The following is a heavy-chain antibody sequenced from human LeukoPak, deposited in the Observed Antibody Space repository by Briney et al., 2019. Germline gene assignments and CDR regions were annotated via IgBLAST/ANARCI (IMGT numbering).Heavy chain of an antibody. V-gene: IGHV3-15*01. J-gene: IGHJ3*01. Sequence: GGSLRLSCAASGFTFSSYWMSWVRQAPGKGLEWVGRIKSKTDGETTDYAAPVKGRFTISRDDSKNTLYLQMNSLKTEDTAVYYCTTPRAGYYDSIFAGWGQGTMVTVSS. CDR3: TTPRAGYYDSIFAG. CDR2: IKSKTDGETT. D-gene: IGHD3-22*01. CDR1: GFTFSSYW.